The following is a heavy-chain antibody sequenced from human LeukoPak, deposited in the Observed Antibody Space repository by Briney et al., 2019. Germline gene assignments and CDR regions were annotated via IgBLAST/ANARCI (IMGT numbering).Heavy chain of an antibody. J-gene: IGHJ4*02. CDR2: IYDSGST. V-gene: IGHV4-39*01. Sequence: SETLSLTCTVSGGSIRSSYYYWGWIRQPPGKGLEWIGSIYDSGSTYYNPSLKSRVTISVDTSKNQFSLKLSSVTAADTAVYYCARGRRHYDYWSGYFASSKGDYFDYWGQGTLVTVSS. CDR1: GGSIRSSYYY. CDR3: ARGRRHYDYWSGYFASSKGDYFDY. D-gene: IGHD3-3*01.